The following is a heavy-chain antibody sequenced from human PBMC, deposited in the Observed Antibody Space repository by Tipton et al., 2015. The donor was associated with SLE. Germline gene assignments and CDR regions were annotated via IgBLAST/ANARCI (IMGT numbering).Heavy chain of an antibody. V-gene: IGHV4-4*09. CDR3: ARHPSIFGVVDY. Sequence: TLSLTCTVSGDSFSSYYWSWIRQPPGKGLEWIGYIYTSGSTNYNPSLKSRVTISVDTSNNQFSLKLSSVTAADTAMYYCARHPSIFGVVDYWGQGTLVTVSS. CDR1: GDSFSSYY. J-gene: IGHJ4*02. CDR2: IYTSGST. D-gene: IGHD3-3*01.